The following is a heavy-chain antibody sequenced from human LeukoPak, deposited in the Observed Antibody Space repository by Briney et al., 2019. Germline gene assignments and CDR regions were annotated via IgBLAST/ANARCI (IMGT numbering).Heavy chain of an antibody. CDR2: IYYSGST. CDR1: GGSISSSSYY. Sequence: SETLSLTCTVSGGSISSSSYYWGWIRQPPGKGLEWIGSIYYSGSTYYNPSLKSRVTISVDTSKNQFSLKLSSVTAADTAVYYCARDMTYYYDSSGYSGSHAFDIWGQGTMVTVSS. J-gene: IGHJ3*02. V-gene: IGHV4-39*07. CDR3: ARDMTYYYDSSGYSGSHAFDI. D-gene: IGHD3-22*01.